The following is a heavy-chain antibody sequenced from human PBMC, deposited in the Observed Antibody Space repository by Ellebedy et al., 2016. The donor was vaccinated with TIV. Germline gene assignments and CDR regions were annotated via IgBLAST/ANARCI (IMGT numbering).Heavy chain of an antibody. Sequence: GESLKISXAASGFTFSRYSFHWVRQAPGKGLECLAAISTDENNRYYTDSAKGRFTISRDNSKNTLYLQMNSLRAEDTAVYYCARDQTYSYESGGSYFYYDRHDYWGQGTLVTVSS. CDR2: ISTDENNR. CDR3: ARDQTYSYESGGSYFYYDRHDY. D-gene: IGHD3-22*01. CDR1: GFTFSRYS. J-gene: IGHJ4*02. V-gene: IGHV3-30-3*01.